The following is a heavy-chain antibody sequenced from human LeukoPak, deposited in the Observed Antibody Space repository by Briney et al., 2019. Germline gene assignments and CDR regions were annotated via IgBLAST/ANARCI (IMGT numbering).Heavy chain of an antibody. V-gene: IGHV2-5*02. Sequence: SGPTLVKPTQTLTLTCTFSWFSLSTSGVGVGWIRQPPGKALEWLALIYWDDDKRYRPSLKSRLTITKDTSKNQVVLTITNMDTVDTATYYTTHRRSYWAYCSSTSCSVPGAFDIWGQGTMVTVSS. CDR3: THRRSYWAYCSSTSCSVPGAFDI. J-gene: IGHJ3*02. CDR2: IYWDDDK. CDR1: WFSLSTSGVG. D-gene: IGHD2-2*01.